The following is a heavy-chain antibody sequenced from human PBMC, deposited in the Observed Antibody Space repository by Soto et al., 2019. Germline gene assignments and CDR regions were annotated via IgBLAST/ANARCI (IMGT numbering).Heavy chain of an antibody. Sequence: GGSLRLSCTASGFTFSDYYMSWIRQAPGKGLEWISYISSASDYSTYADSVKGRFTISRDNAKNSLYLQLNNVRPDDTALYFCARHDYSNEHWFDTWGLGTAVTV. CDR2: ISSASDYS. D-gene: IGHD4-4*01. V-gene: IGHV3-11*06. CDR1: GFTFSDYY. CDR3: ARHDYSNEHWFDT. J-gene: IGHJ5*02.